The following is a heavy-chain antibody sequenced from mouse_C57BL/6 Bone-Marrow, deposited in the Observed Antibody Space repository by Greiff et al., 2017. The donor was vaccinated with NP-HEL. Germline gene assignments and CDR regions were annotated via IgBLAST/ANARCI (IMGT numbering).Heavy chain of an antibody. CDR3: ARKGGSSYDY. Sequence: VHVKQSGPELVKPGDSVKISCKASGYSFTGYFMNWVMQSHGKSLEWIGRINPYNGDTFYNQKFKGKATLTVDKSSSTAHMELRSLTSEDSAVYYCARKGGSSYDYWGQGTTLTVSS. D-gene: IGHD1-1*01. J-gene: IGHJ2*01. CDR2: INPYNGDT. V-gene: IGHV1-20*01. CDR1: GYSFTGYF.